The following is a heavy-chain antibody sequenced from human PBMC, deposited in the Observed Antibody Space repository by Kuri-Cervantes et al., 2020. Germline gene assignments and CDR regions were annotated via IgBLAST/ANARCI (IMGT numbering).Heavy chain of an antibody. CDR2: ISYDGSNK. Sequence: GGSLRLSCAASGFTFSSYAMHWVRQAPGKGLEWAAVISYDGSNKYYADSVKGRFTISRDNSKNTLYLQMNSLRAEDTAVYYCAKDTIFGVVPYFDYWGQGTLVTVSS. J-gene: IGHJ4*02. D-gene: IGHD3-3*01. CDR1: GFTFSSYA. V-gene: IGHV3-30-3*01. CDR3: AKDTIFGVVPYFDY.